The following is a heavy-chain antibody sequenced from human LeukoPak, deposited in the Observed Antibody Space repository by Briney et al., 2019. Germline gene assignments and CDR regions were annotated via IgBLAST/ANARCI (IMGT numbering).Heavy chain of an antibody. Sequence: GGSLRLSCAAPGFTFSSYAMTWVRQAPGKGLEWVSLISSSGGSTYYADSVEGRFTISRDNSKNTLYLQMNSLRAEDTAVYYCAKVEWPDAFSIWGQGTMVTVSS. CDR1: GFTFSSYA. CDR2: ISSSGGST. V-gene: IGHV3-23*01. J-gene: IGHJ3*02. D-gene: IGHD3-3*01. CDR3: AKVEWPDAFSI.